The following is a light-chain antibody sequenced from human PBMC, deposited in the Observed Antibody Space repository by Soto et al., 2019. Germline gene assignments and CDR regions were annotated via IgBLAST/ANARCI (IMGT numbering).Light chain of an antibody. CDR2: GAS. CDR1: RSVSSSY. V-gene: IGKV3-20*01. J-gene: IGKJ5*01. CDR3: QQYGSSPPIT. Sequence: EIVLTQSPGTLSLSPGERATRSCRASRSVSSSYLAWYQQKPGQAPRLLIYGASSRATGIPDRFSGSGSGTDFTLTISRLEPEDFAVYYCQQYGSSPPITFGQGTRLESK.